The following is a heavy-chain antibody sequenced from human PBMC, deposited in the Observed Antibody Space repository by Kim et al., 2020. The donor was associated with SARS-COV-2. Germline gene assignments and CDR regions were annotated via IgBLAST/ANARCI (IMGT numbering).Heavy chain of an antibody. D-gene: IGHD2-21*02. CDR1: GFTFSGSA. CDR2: IRSKANSYAT. J-gene: IGHJ4*02. Sequence: GGSLRLSCAASGFTFSGSAMHWVRQASGKGLEWVGRIRSKANSYATAYAASVKGRFNISRDESKNTAYLQMNSLKTEDTALYYCTRHGVCGGDCYGNCGQGTLVTVSS. CDR3: TRHGVCGGDCYGN. V-gene: IGHV3-73*01.